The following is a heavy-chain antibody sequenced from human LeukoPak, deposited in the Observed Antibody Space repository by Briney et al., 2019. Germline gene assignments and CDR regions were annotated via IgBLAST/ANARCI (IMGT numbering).Heavy chain of an antibody. D-gene: IGHD3-16*02. V-gene: IGHV1-46*01. J-gene: IGHJ4*02. CDR2: INPSSGGT. Sequence: ASVKVSCKASGYTFTRHYMNWVRQAPGQGLEWMGKINPSSGGTGYAQKFQGRVTMTRDTSTSTVYMELSSLRSEDTAVYYCARDPLTYYDYVWGSYRYRLGDYFDYWGQGTLVTVSS. CDR3: ARDPLTYYDYVWGSYRYRLGDYFDY. CDR1: GYTFTRHY.